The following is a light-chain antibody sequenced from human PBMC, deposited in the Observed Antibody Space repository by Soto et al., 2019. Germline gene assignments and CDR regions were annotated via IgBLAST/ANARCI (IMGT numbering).Light chain of an antibody. Sequence: QFVLTQPPSASGTPGQRVTISCSGSSSNVGRNTVNWYQQLPGTAPKLLIYSNNQRPSGVPDRFSGSKSGTSASLAISGLQSEDEADYYCAAWDDSLNAVVFGGGTKLTVL. J-gene: IGLJ2*01. CDR3: AAWDDSLNAVV. CDR1: SSNVGRNT. CDR2: SNN. V-gene: IGLV1-44*01.